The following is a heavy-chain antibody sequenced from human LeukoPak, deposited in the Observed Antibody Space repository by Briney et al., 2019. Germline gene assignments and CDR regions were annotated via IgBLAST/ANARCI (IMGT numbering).Heavy chain of an antibody. Sequence: GGSLRLSCAASGFTFSSYALSWVRQAPGKGLEWVSTISGSGHTTYYADSVKGRFTISRDNSKNTLYLQMSSLRAEDTAVYSCAKDWSPRWLVLWDDTEYFHHWGQGTLVTVSS. CDR2: ISGSGHTT. J-gene: IGHJ1*01. V-gene: IGHV3-23*01. CDR3: AKDWSPRWLVLWDDTEYFHH. D-gene: IGHD6-19*01. CDR1: GFTFSSYA.